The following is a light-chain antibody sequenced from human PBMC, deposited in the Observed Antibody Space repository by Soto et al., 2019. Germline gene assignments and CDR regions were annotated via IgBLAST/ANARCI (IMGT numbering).Light chain of an antibody. J-gene: IGKJ2*01. CDR1: QSVSSY. V-gene: IGKV3-11*01. CDR3: QQRSNWPGT. Sequence: EIVLTQSPATLSLSPGERATLSCRASQSVSSYLAWYQQKPDQAPRLLIYDASARATGIPARFSGSGSGTDFTLTISSLEPEDFAVYYCQQRSNWPGTFGQGTKLEIK. CDR2: DAS.